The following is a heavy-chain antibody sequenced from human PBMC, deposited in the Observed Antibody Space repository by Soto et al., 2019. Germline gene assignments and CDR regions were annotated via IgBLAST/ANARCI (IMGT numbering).Heavy chain of an antibody. J-gene: IGHJ6*02. V-gene: IGHV1-46*01. CDR2: INPSGGST. CDR3: ARCKGSFYGMDV. CDR1: GYTFTIYY. Sequence: ASLKVSCKASGYTFTIYYMHWVRQAPGQGLEWMGIINPSGGSTSYAQKFQGRVTMTRDTSTSTVYMELSSLRSEDTAVYYCARCKGSFYGMDVWGQGTTVTVSS.